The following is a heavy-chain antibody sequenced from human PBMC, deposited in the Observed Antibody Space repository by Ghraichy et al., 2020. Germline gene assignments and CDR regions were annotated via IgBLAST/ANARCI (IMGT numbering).Heavy chain of an antibody. CDR1: GFTFSSYA. J-gene: IGHJ6*02. V-gene: IGHV3-30*04. D-gene: IGHD2-8*01. Sequence: GGSLRLSCAASGFTFSSYAMHWVRQAPGKGLEWVAVISYDGSNKYYADSVKGRFTISRDNSKNTLYLQMNSLRAEDTAVYYCARDRGYCTNGVCSYYYYGMDVWGQGTTVTVSS. CDR2: ISYDGSNK. CDR3: ARDRGYCTNGVCSYYYYGMDV.